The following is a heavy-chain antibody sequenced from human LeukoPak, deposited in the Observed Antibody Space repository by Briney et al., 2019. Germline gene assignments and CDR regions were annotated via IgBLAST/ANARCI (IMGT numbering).Heavy chain of an antibody. CDR3: ARVSGNYYRWFDS. Sequence: PGGSLRLSCAASRFTFSSYWMSWVRQAPGKGLEWVAIIKRDGSEKYYVDSVKGRFTISRDNAKNSLYLQMNSLRAEDTAVYYCARVSGNYYRWFDSWGQGTLVTVSS. CDR1: RFTFSSYW. V-gene: IGHV3-7*03. CDR2: IKRDGSEK. D-gene: IGHD1-26*01. J-gene: IGHJ5*01.